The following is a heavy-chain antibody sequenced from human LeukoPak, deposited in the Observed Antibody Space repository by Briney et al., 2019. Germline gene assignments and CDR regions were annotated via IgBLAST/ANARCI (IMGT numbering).Heavy chain of an antibody. CDR2: IRYDGSNK. J-gene: IGHJ6*03. D-gene: IGHD2-2*02. CDR1: GFTFSSYG. Sequence: PGGXLRLSCAASGFTFSSYGMHWVRQAPGKGLEGVAFIRYDGSNKYYADSVKGGFTISRDNSKNTLYMQMKRLRGEDTGVYYCARDGYCSSTSCYTGYYYYYYMDVWGKGTTVTVSS. V-gene: IGHV3-30*02. CDR3: ARDGYCSSTSCYTGYYYYYYMDV.